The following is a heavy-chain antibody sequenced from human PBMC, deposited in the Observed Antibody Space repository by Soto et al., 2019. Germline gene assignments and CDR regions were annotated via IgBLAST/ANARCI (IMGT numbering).Heavy chain of an antibody. CDR1: GFTFSSYG. Sequence: QVQLVESGGGVVQPGRSLRLSCAASGFTFSSYGMHWVRQAPGKGLEWVAVIWYDGSNKHYADSVKGRFTISRDNSKPALYLRRNSLRAGDTAVYYCARVVSRVAVAGTGGMDVWGQGTTVTVSS. J-gene: IGHJ6*02. CDR2: IWYDGSNK. CDR3: ARVVSRVAVAGTGGMDV. D-gene: IGHD6-19*01. V-gene: IGHV3-33*01.